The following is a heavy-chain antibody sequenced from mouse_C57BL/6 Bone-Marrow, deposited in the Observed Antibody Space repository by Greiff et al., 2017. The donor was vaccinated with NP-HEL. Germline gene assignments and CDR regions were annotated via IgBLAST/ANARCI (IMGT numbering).Heavy chain of an antibody. CDR3: VYYGNSYYFDY. CDR1: GYTFTSYW. J-gene: IGHJ2*01. Sequence: QVQLQQPWAELVKPGASVKLSCKASGYTFTSYWMHWVKQRPGQGLEWIGMIHPNSGSTNYNEKFKSKATLTVDKSSSTAYMQLSSLTSEDSAVYYCVYYGNSYYFDYWGQGTTLTVSS. D-gene: IGHD2-1*01. V-gene: IGHV1-64*01. CDR2: IHPNSGST.